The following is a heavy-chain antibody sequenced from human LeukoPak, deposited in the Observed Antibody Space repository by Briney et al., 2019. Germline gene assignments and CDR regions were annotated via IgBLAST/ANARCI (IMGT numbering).Heavy chain of an antibody. CDR1: GFTVSTNY. V-gene: IGHV3-53*01. J-gene: IGHJ4*02. Sequence: GRCLRPSRVPSGFTVSTNYMSSVPQAPGERLEWVSGIYSGGSTYYADSVKGRFTISRDNSKNTLYLQMNSLRAEDTAVYYCARDTGSMAARFFDNGGQGPLVTVSS. D-gene: IGHD2-8*02. CDR3: ARDTGSMAARFFDN. CDR2: IYSGGST.